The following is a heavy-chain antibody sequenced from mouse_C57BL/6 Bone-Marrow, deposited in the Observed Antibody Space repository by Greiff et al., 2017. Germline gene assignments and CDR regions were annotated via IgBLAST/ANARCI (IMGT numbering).Heavy chain of an antibody. V-gene: IGHV2-5*01. CDR3: AKGGYYGSSYWYFDV. CDR2: IWRGGST. D-gene: IGHD1-1*01. Sequence: VKLVESGPGLVQPSQSLSITCTVSGFSLTSYGVHWVRQSPGKGLEWLGVIWRGGSTDYNAAFMSRLSLTKDNSKSQVFFKMNSLQADDTAIYYCAKGGYYGSSYWYFDVWGTGTTVTVSS. CDR1: GFSLTSYG. J-gene: IGHJ1*03.